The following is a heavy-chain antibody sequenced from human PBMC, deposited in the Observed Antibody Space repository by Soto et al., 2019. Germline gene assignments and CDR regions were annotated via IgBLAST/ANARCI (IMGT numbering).Heavy chain of an antibody. CDR3: ARSPRINNWFDP. Sequence: ASVKVSCKASGYTFTSYAMHWVRQAPGQRLEWMGWINAGNGNTKYSQKFQGRVTITRDTSANTAYMELSSLRSEDTAVYYCARSPRINNWFDPWGQGTLVTVSS. CDR1: GYTFTSYA. V-gene: IGHV1-3*01. CDR2: INAGNGNT. J-gene: IGHJ5*02.